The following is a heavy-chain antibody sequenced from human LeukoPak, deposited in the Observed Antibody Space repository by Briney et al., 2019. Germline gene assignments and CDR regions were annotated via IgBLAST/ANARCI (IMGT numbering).Heavy chain of an antibody. Sequence: PSETLSLTCTVSGGSISSYYWSWIRQPPGKGLECIGYIYYSGSTNYNPSLKSRVTISVDTSKNQFSLKLSAVTAADTAVYYCARDSLGIAAAAPGAFDIWGQGTMVTVSS. J-gene: IGHJ3*02. CDR2: IYYSGST. V-gene: IGHV4-59*12. CDR1: GGSISSYY. D-gene: IGHD6-13*01. CDR3: ARDSLGIAAAAPGAFDI.